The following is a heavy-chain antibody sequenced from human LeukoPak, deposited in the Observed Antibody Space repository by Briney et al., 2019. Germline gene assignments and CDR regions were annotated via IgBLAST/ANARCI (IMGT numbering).Heavy chain of an antibody. CDR2: NYYSGST. Sequence: SETLSLTCTVSGGSISSYYWSWIRQPPGKGLEWIAYNYYSGSTNYNPSLKSRVTISVDTSKSQFSLKLTSMTAADTAVYYCARHPPKSFFDYWGQGTLVTVSS. J-gene: IGHJ4*03. CDR1: GGSISSYY. V-gene: IGHV4-59*08. CDR3: ARHPPKSFFDY.